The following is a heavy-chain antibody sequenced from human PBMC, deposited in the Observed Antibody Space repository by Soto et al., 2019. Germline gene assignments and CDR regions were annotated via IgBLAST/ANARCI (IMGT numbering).Heavy chain of an antibody. D-gene: IGHD1-26*01. CDR1: GFTFSIYA. Sequence: RGSLILSCASSGFTFSIYAMAWVRQAPGKGLEWVSAISGSGGSTYYADSVKGRFTISRDNSKNTLYLQMNSLRAEDTAVYYCAKDLDSGSYTTYFDYWGQGTLVTVSS. CDR3: AKDLDSGSYTTYFDY. CDR2: ISGSGGST. J-gene: IGHJ4*02. V-gene: IGHV3-23*01.